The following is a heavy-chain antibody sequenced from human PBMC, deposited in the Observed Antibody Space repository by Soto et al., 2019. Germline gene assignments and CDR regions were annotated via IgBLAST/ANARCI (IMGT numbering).Heavy chain of an antibody. CDR1: GGSFNDYS. V-gene: IGHV4-34*01. J-gene: IGHJ4*02. CDR2: INHSGNT. CDR3: ARVSDY. Sequence: SETLSLTCAVYGGSFNDYSWAWIRQPPGKGLEWVGEINHSGNTKYNPSLSLESRVTISVDTSKNQFSLKVTSVTAADTAVYYCARVSDYWGQGSLVTAPQ.